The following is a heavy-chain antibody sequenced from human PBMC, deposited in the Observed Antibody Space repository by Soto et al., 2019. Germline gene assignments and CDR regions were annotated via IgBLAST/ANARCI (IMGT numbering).Heavy chain of an antibody. Sequence: PSETLSLTCTVSGCSISSTSYYWGWIRQPPGKGLEWIGSIYYSGSTYYNPSLKSRVTISVGTSKNQFSLKLSSMTAADTAVYFCTRDYYDSSGYYPKFDYWGQGTLVTVSS. V-gene: IGHV4-39*02. CDR1: GCSISSTSYY. D-gene: IGHD3-22*01. CDR3: TRDYYDSSGYYPKFDY. J-gene: IGHJ4*02. CDR2: IYYSGST.